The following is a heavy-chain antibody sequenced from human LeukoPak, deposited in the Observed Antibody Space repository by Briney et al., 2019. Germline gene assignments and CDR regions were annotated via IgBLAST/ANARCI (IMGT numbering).Heavy chain of an antibody. CDR1: GGSISSSSYY. V-gene: IGHV4-39*07. Sequence: SETLSLTCTVSGGSISSSSYYWGWIRQPPGKGLEWIGSIYYSGSTYYNPSLKSRVTISVDTSKNQFSLKLSSVTAADTAVYYCARDYMGQNYAISGHDYWGQGTLVTVSS. CDR3: ARDYMGQNYAISGHDY. J-gene: IGHJ4*02. CDR2: IYYSGST. D-gene: IGHD3-22*01.